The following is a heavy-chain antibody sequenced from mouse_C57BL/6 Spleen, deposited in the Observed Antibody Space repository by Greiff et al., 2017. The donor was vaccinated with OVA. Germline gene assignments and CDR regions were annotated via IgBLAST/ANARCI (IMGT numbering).Heavy chain of an antibody. CDR1: GYTFTSYW. CDR3: ARRGNYDYDDEYYYAMDY. D-gene: IGHD2-4*01. Sequence: QVQLQQPGAELVRPGTSVKLSCKASGYTFTSYWMHWVKQRPGQGLEWIGVIDPSDSYTNYNQKFKGKATLTVDTSSSTAYMQLSSLTSEDSAVYYCARRGNYDYDDEYYYAMDYWGQGTSVTVSS. V-gene: IGHV1-59*01. J-gene: IGHJ4*01. CDR2: IDPSDSYT.